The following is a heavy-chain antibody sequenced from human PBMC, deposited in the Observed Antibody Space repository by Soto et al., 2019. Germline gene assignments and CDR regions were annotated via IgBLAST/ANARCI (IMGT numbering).Heavy chain of an antibody. CDR2: INHSGST. Sequence: PSETLSLTCAVYGGSFSVYYWSWIRHPPGKGLEWIGEINHSGSTNYNPSLKSRVTISVDTSKNQFSLKLSSVTAADTAVYYCARGLTYCSSTSCDYWGQGTLVTVSS. V-gene: IGHV4-34*01. J-gene: IGHJ4*02. CDR1: GGSFSVYY. CDR3: ARGLTYCSSTSCDY. D-gene: IGHD2-2*01.